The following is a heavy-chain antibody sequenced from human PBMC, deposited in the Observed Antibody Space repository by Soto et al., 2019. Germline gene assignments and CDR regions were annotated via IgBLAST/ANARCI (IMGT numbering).Heavy chain of an antibody. V-gene: IGHV3-30-3*01. CDR1: GFTFSSYA. J-gene: IGHJ1*01. CDR2: ISYDGSNK. CDR3: ARDTGGYHFQH. Sequence: QVQLVESGGGVVQPGRSLRLSCAASGFTFSSYAMHWVRQAPGKGLEWVAVISYDGSNKYYADSVKGRFTISRDNSKNTLYLQMNSLRAEDTAVYYCARDTGGYHFQHWGQGTRVTVSS. D-gene: IGHD5-12*01.